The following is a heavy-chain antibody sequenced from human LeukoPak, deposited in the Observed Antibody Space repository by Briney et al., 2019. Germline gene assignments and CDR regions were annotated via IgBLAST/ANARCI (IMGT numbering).Heavy chain of an antibody. CDR1: GFTFSDYY. CDR2: ISSSGSTI. Sequence: GGSLRLSCAASGFTFSDYYMSWIRQAPGKGLEWVSYISSSGSTIYYADSVKGRFTISRDNAKNSLYLQMNSLRVEDTAVYYCAKGTERYSKNFDYWGQGILVSVSS. CDR3: AKGTERYSKNFDY. J-gene: IGHJ4*02. V-gene: IGHV3-11*01. D-gene: IGHD3-9*01.